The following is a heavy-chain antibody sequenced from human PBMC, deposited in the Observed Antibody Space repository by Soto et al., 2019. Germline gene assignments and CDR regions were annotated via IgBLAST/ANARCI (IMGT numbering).Heavy chain of an antibody. CDR2: IGFYHTHT. D-gene: IGHD1-26*01. V-gene: IGHV1-18*04. CDR1: GYTFVDYG. Sequence: QLHMVQSAAEVKEPGASVKGSCKTYGYTFVDYGIDWVRQAPGHDFQWMAWIGFYHTHTKYAPQFPDRVTINSDTATRTVSMELRSLRSDDTATYYCVINDGRMSLDQWCPGTRITVSS. J-gene: IGHJ4*02. CDR3: VINDGRMSLDQ.